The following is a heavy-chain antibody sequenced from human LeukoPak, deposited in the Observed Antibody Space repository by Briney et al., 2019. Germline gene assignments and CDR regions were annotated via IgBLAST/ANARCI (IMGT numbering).Heavy chain of an antibody. CDR3: ARVTGYMIEDYFDY. Sequence: SEALSLTCTVSRGSISRSGYYWSWIRQPAGKGLEWIGRIYTSGSTNYNPSLKSRVTISIDTSKNQFSLKLSPVTAADTAVYYCARVTGYMIEDYFDYWGQGTLVTVSS. J-gene: IGHJ4*02. CDR1: RGSISRSGYY. V-gene: IGHV4-61*02. CDR2: IYTSGST. D-gene: IGHD3-22*01.